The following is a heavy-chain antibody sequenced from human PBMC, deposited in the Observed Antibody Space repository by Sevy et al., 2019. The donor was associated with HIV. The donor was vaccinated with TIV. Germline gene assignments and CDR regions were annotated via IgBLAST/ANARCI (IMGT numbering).Heavy chain of an antibody. CDR3: ARDSGTYPYYFDY. J-gene: IGHJ4*02. D-gene: IGHD1-26*01. V-gene: IGHV4-61*01. CDR2: IHYSGST. CDR1: GGSVSSGSYF. Sequence: SETLSLTWTVSGGSVSSGSYFWSWIRQPPGKGLEWIGYIHYSGSTNYNPSLKSRVTISADTSKNQFSLNLSSVTAADTAVYYCARDSGTYPYYFDYWGQGTLVTVSS.